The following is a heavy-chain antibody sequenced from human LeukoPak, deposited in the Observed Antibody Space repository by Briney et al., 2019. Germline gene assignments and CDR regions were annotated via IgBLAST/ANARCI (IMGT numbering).Heavy chain of an antibody. CDR1: GYAFAAYC. V-gene: IGHV1-46*01. J-gene: IGHJ5*02. CDR3: ATDRPHNCFDP. CDR2: INLSDGST. Sequence: ATLNVSCTASGYAFAAYCIHWVRQPPGRGLEWVGLINLSDGSTRYAQKFQGRVTMTRDASTSPLYIDLNNLASDDTAIYYCATDRPHNCFDPWGQGSLVTVSS.